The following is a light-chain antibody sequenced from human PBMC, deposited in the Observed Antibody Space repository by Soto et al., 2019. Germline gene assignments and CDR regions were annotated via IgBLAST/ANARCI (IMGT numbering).Light chain of an antibody. J-gene: IGKJ1*01. CDR3: QQYKSYST. CDR2: DAS. CDR1: ESISGW. V-gene: IGKV1-5*01. Sequence: DIQMTQSPSTLSASVGDRVTITCRASESISGWLAWYQQKPGEAPKLLIYDASTLESGVPSRFSGSGSETEFTLTINNLQPDDLATYICQQYKSYSTFGRGTKVDI.